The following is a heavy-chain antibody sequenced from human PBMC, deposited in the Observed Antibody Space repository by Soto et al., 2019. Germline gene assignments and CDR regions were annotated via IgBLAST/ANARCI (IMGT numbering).Heavy chain of an antibody. J-gene: IGHJ1*01. D-gene: IGHD6-19*01. CDR1: GFTFNSYA. Sequence: EVQLLESGGGLVQPGGSLRLSCAASGFTFNSYAMSWVRQAPGKGLEWVSGIGGSGDSTYYADSVKGRFTISRDNSKNTLYLQMNSLRAEDTAVYYCAKGVPGIAVAGTGYFQHWGQGTLVTVSS. CDR2: IGGSGDST. CDR3: AKGVPGIAVAGTGYFQH. V-gene: IGHV3-23*01.